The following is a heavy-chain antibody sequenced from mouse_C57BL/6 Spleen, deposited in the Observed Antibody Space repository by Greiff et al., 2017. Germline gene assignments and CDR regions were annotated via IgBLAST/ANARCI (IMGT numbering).Heavy chain of an antibody. J-gene: IGHJ4*01. CDR2: IYPGDGDT. CDR3: ARRGYSNSYAMDY. D-gene: IGHD2-5*01. Sequence: QVQLQQSGPELVKPGASVKISCKASGYAFSSSWMNWVKQRPGKGLEWIGRIYPGDGDTNYNEKFKGKATLTADKSSSTAYMQFSSLTSEDSAIYYCARRGYSNSYAMDYWGQGTSVTVSS. CDR1: GYAFSSSW. V-gene: IGHV1-82*01.